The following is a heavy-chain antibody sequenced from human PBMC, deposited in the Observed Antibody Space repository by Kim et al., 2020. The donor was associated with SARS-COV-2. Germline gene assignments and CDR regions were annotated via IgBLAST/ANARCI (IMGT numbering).Heavy chain of an antibody. CDR3: AKCGITIFGGPNWFDP. V-gene: IGHV3-23*01. J-gene: IGHJ5*02. D-gene: IGHD3-3*01. Sequence: SVNGRFTISRDNSKNTLYLQMNSLRAEDTAVYYCAKCGITIFGGPNWFDPWGQGTLVTVSS.